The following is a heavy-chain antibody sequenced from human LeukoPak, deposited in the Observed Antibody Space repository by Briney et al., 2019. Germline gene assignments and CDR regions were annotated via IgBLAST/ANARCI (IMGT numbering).Heavy chain of an antibody. D-gene: IGHD6-19*01. V-gene: IGHV4-59*01. J-gene: IGHJ6*04. CDR1: GGSISSYY. CDR2: IYYSGST. Sequence: PSETLSLTCTVSGGSISSYYWSWIRQPPGKGLEWIGYIYYSGSTNYNPSLKSRVTISVDTSKNQFSLKLSSVTAADTAVYYCARDLKEWLVPPYYYYGMDVWGKGTTVTVSS. CDR3: ARDLKEWLVPPYYYYGMDV.